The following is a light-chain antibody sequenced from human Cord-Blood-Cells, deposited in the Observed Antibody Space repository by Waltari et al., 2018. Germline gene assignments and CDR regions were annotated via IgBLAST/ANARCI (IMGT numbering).Light chain of an antibody. J-gene: IGLJ3*02. V-gene: IGLV2-14*01. CDR2: DAS. Sequence: QSALTPPASVSGSPGQSAPISCTATSSDVGGDDYVSWYQQHPGKAPKLMIYDASNRPSGVSNLFSGSKSGNTASLTISGLQAEDEADYYCSSYTSSSTWVFGGGTKLTVL. CDR3: SSYTSSSTWV. CDR1: SSDVGGDDY.